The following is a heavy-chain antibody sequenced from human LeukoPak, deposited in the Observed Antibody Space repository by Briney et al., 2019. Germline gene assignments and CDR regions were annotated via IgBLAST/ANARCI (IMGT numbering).Heavy chain of an antibody. D-gene: IGHD1-26*01. Sequence: PSETLSLTCSVSGVSISSSNSYWGWIRQPPGKGLEWIGSIYYTGNTYYNASLKSRVTISIDTSKNQFSLKLTSVTAADTAVYYCARSSSVGATTSFDYWGQGTLVTVSS. V-gene: IGHV4-39*01. CDR2: IYYTGNT. CDR1: GVSISSSNSY. J-gene: IGHJ4*02. CDR3: ARSSSVGATTSFDY.